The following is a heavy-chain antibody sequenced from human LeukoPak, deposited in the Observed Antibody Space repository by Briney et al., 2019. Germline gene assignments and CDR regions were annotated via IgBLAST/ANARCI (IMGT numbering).Heavy chain of an antibody. CDR1: GGSISSSSYY. Sequence: SETLSLTCTVSGGSISSSSYYWGWIRQPPGKGLEWIGSIYYSGSTYYNPSLKSRVTISVDTSKNQFSLKLSSVTAADTAAYYCARHSPQSIAARPFSPPWGQGTLVTVSS. CDR2: IYYSGST. V-gene: IGHV4-39*01. D-gene: IGHD6-6*01. CDR3: ARHSPQSIAARPFSPP. J-gene: IGHJ5*02.